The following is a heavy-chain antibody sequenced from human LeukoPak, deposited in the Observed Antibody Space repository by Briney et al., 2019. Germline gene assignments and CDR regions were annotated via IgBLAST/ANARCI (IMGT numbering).Heavy chain of an antibody. CDR3: ARVVPHDYGDYFGY. CDR2: IYSGGST. J-gene: IGHJ4*02. D-gene: IGHD4-17*01. Sequence: PGGSLRLSCAASGFTVSSNYMSWVRQAPGKGLEWVSVIYSGGSTYYADSVKGRFTISRDNSKNTLYLQMNSLRAEDTAVYYCARVVPHDYGDYFGYWGQGTLVTVSS. V-gene: IGHV3-53*01. CDR1: GFTVSSNY.